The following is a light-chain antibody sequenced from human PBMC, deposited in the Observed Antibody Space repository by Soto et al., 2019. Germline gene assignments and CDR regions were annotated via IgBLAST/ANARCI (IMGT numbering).Light chain of an antibody. CDR2: DTS. CDR1: QGIGDT. V-gene: IGKV3-15*01. J-gene: IGKJ4*01. CDR3: QHYVNWPLT. Sequence: ELVMTQSPATRPLYQGERATLSCRASQGIGDTLAWYQQKPGQTPRLLIYDTSIRATGVPARFSGSRSGAEFTLTISSLQSEDFAVYYCQHYVNWPLTFGGGTKVDIK.